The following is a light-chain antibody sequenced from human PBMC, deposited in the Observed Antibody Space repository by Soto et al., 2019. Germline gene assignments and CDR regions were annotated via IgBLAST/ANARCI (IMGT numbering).Light chain of an antibody. CDR2: DAS. Sequence: DIVLPQSPATLSVSPGESSTLSCRASQSVSSYLAWYQQKPGQAPRLLIYDASNRATGIPARFSGSGSGTDFTLTISSLEPEDFAVYYCQQRSNWPPITVGQGTRLEIK. J-gene: IGKJ5*01. CDR3: QQRSNWPPIT. CDR1: QSVSSY. V-gene: IGKV3-11*01.